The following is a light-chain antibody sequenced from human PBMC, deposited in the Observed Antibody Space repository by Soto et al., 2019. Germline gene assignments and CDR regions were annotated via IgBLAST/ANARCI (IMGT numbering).Light chain of an antibody. V-gene: IGKV3-20*01. CDR2: GAS. Sequence: EIGLTSSPGTLSLSPGERAALSCRASQSVSNNYLAWYQQKPGQAPRLLIYGASRRATGIPDRFSGSGSGTDFTLTISRLEPEDFAVCYCQQYGSSPITFGQGTRLEIK. CDR1: QSVSNNY. J-gene: IGKJ5*01. CDR3: QQYGSSPIT.